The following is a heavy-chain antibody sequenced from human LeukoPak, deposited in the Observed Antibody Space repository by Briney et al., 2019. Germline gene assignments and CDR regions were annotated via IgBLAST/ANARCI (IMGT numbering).Heavy chain of an antibody. D-gene: IGHD2-2*02. CDR1: GFTFDDYA. V-gene: IGHV3-9*03. Sequence: GGSLRLSCAASGFTFDDYAMHWVRQAPGKGLEWVSGISWNSGSIGYADSVKGRFTISRDNAKNSLYLQMNSLRAEDMALYYCAKGLGGYCSSTSCYKGDAFDIWGQGTMVTVSS. CDR3: AKGLGGYCSSTSCYKGDAFDI. CDR2: ISWNSGSI. J-gene: IGHJ3*02.